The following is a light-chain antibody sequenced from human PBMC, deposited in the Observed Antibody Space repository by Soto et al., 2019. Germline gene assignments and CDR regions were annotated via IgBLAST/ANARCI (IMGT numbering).Light chain of an antibody. Sequence: EIVLTQSPGTLSLSPGERATLSCRASQSVSSSYLAWYHQKPGQARRLLNYGASSTATGIPDRFSGRGSGTDFPLTISRLAPEVFAVYYCQQYGSSPAFGGGTKVEIK. CDR2: GAS. CDR3: QQYGSSPA. CDR1: QSVSSSY. J-gene: IGKJ4*01. V-gene: IGKV3-20*01.